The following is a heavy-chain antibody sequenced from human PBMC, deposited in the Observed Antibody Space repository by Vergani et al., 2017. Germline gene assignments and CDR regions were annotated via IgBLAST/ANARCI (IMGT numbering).Heavy chain of an antibody. CDR3: ARRLGWNDAYFDY. V-gene: IGHV4-4*02. CDR2: IYQSGSP. D-gene: IGHD1-1*01. Sequence: QVQLQESGPGLVKPSGTLSLTCAVSGGSISSSNWWSWVRQPPGKGLEWIGEIYQSGSPNYNPSLQSRVTISVDKSKNQFSLKLSSVTAADPAVYYCARRLGWNDAYFDYWGQGTLVTVSS. CDR1: GGSISSSNW. J-gene: IGHJ4*02.